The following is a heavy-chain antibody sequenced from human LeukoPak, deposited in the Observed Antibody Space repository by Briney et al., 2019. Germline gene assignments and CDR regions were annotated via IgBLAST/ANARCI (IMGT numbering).Heavy chain of an antibody. D-gene: IGHD3-22*01. V-gene: IGHV4-34*01. CDR3: ARRGYRPYYYYYGMDV. CDR2: INHSGST. CDR1: GGSFSGYY. Sequence: PSETLSLTCAVYGGSFSGYYWSWIRQPPGKGLDWIGEINHSGSTNYNPSLKSRVTISVDTSKNQFSLKLSSVTAADTAVYYCARRGYRPYYYYYGMDVWGQGTMVTVSS. J-gene: IGHJ6*02.